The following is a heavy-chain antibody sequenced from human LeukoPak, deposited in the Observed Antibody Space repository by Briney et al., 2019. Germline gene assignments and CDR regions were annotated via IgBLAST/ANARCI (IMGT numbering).Heavy chain of an antibody. V-gene: IGHV1-18*04. CDR3: ASHSEYYYDTSRNNWFDP. J-gene: IGHJ5*02. D-gene: IGHD3-22*01. CDR2: ISAYNGNT. CDR1: GYTFTSYY. Sequence: GASVKVSCKASGYTFTSYYMHWVRQAPGQGLEWMGWISAYNGNTNYAQKLQGRVTMTTDTSTSTAYMELRSLRSDDTAVYYCASHSEYYYDTSRNNWFDPWGQGTLVTVSS.